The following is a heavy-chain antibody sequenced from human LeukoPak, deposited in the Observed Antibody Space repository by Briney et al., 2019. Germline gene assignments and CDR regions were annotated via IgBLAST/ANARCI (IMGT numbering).Heavy chain of an antibody. CDR3: VRWQYCGGNCYFSAFDI. CDR1: GGSISSSY. D-gene: IGHD2-21*01. Sequence: PSETLSLTXTVSGGSISSSYWSWIRQSPGKGLEWVGYIHHSGNTNSNPPLKSRVTISVDTPKNQFSLKLSSVTAADTAVYYCVRWQYCGGNCYFSAFDIWGQGTMVTVSS. CDR2: IHHSGNT. V-gene: IGHV4-59*01. J-gene: IGHJ3*02.